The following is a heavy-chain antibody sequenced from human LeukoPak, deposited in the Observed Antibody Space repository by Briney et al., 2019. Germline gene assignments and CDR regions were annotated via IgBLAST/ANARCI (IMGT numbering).Heavy chain of an antibody. J-gene: IGHJ5*02. CDR3: ARVIVETGANYFDP. Sequence: ASVKVSCKASGYTFTSYGITWVRQAPGQGLEWMGWISPYNGNTNYAQKLQGRVTMTTDTSTSTAYVELRSLRSDDTAVYYCARVIVETGANYFDPWGPGTLVTVSS. CDR2: ISPYNGNT. V-gene: IGHV1-18*04. D-gene: IGHD3-22*01. CDR1: GYTFTSYG.